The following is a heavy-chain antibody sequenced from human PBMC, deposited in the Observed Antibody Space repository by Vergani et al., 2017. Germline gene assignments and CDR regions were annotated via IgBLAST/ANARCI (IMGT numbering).Heavy chain of an antibody. J-gene: IGHJ4*02. CDR1: GFTFSSYV. Sequence: QVHLVESGGGVVQPGGSLRLSCAASGFTFSSYVMHWVRQGPGKGLEWVAFLRYDGDCRYYADSVRGRFTISRDNSENTLYLQMNSLIPEDTGVYFCAKPAIRPTVDGTDWGEFDYWGQGTLVTVSS. V-gene: IGHV3-30*02. CDR3: AKPAIRPTVDGTDWGEFDY. D-gene: IGHD4-11*01. CDR2: LRYDGDCR.